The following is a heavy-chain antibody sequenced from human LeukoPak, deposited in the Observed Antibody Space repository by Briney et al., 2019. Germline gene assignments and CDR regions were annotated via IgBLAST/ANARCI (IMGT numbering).Heavy chain of an antibody. CDR3: VATGYSYILDY. CDR1: GYTFTSYG. J-gene: IGHJ4*02. Sequence: ASVKVSCKASGYTFTSYGISWVRQAPGQGLEWMGWINPNSGGTNYAQKFQGRVTMTRDTSISTAYMELSRLRSDDTAVYYCVATGYSYILDYWGQGTLVTVSS. V-gene: IGHV1-2*02. D-gene: IGHD3-9*01. CDR2: INPNSGGT.